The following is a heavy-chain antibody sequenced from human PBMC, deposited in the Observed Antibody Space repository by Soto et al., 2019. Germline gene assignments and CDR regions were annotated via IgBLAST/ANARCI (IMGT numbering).Heavy chain of an antibody. J-gene: IGHJ4*02. CDR2: IYYSGNT. D-gene: IGHD1-7*01. Sequence: SETLSLTCTVSGGSISSYYWSWIRQPPGKGLEWIGYIYYSGNTNYNPSLKSRVTISVDTSKNQFPLKLSSVTAADTAVYYCGRGEVDRYNWNYGIDYWGQGTLVTVSS. V-gene: IGHV4-59*01. CDR1: GGSISSYY. CDR3: GRGEVDRYNWNYGIDY.